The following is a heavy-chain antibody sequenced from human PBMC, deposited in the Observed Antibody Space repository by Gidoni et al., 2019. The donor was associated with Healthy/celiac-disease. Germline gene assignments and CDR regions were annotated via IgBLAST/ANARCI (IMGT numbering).Heavy chain of an antibody. CDR2: IIPTLSIA. CDR3: ASRAYCGGDCLRGVDY. J-gene: IGHJ4*02. D-gene: IGHD2-21*02. Sequence: QVQLVQSGAEVKKPGSSVKVSCKASGRTFSSYTISRVRKAPGQGLEWMGRIIPTLSIANNAQKFQGRVTITADKSTSTAYMELSSLGSEDTAVYYCASRAYCGGDCLRGVDYWGQGTLVTVSS. V-gene: IGHV1-69*02. CDR1: GRTFSSYT.